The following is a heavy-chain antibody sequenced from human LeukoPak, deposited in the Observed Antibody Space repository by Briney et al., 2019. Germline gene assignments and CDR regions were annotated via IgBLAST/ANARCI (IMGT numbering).Heavy chain of an antibody. D-gene: IGHD2-21*01. J-gene: IGHJ4*02. Sequence: SETLSLTCTVSGASISNYYWNWVRQPPGKGREWIGYIYYTGSANYNPSLKSRVTISGDTSKNQFSLNLTSVTAADTAVYYCARCTGVVRGLDYWGQGTLVTVSS. V-gene: IGHV4-59*01. CDR1: GASISNYY. CDR2: IYYTGSA. CDR3: ARCTGVVRGLDY.